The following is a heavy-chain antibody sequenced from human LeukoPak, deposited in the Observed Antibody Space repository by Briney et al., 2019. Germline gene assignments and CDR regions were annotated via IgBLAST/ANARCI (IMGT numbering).Heavy chain of an antibody. CDR1: GGSISSGDYY. V-gene: IGHV4-30-4*08. D-gene: IGHD5-24*01. CDR2: IYYSGST. CDR3: ARGGPSRDGYNFGY. J-gene: IGHJ4*02. Sequence: ASQTLSLTXTVSGGSISSGDYYWSWIRQPPGKGLEWIGYIYYSGSTYYNPSLKSRVTISVDTSKNQFSLKLSSVTAADTAVYYCARGGPSRDGYNFGYWGQGTLVTVSS.